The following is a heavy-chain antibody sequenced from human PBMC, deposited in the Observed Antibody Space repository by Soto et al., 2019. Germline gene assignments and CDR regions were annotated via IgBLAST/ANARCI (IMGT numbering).Heavy chain of an antibody. V-gene: IGHV4-39*01. Sequence: QLQLQESGPGLVKPSETLSLTCTVSGGSISSSSYYWGWIRQPPGKGLEWIGSIYYSGSTYYNPSLKSRVTISVDTSTNQFSLKLSSVTAADTAVYYCARQALVRGVIIYWFDPWGQGTLVTVSS. J-gene: IGHJ5*02. D-gene: IGHD3-10*01. CDR1: GGSISSSSYY. CDR2: IYYSGST. CDR3: ARQALVRGVIIYWFDP.